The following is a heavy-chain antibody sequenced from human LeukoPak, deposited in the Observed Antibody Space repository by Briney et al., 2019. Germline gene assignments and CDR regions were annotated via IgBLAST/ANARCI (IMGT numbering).Heavy chain of an antibody. CDR2: ININSGDT. D-gene: IGHD3-22*01. CDR1: GYTFNMHS. Sequence: ASVKVSCKASGYTFNMHSIVWVRQAPGQGLEWMGWININSGDTKYTQNFEGRVAMTRDTSTSTAYMELRSLRSDDTAVYYCARDASAYYSRWFDYWGQGTLVTVSS. CDR3: ARDASAYYSRWFDY. V-gene: IGHV1-18*04. J-gene: IGHJ4*02.